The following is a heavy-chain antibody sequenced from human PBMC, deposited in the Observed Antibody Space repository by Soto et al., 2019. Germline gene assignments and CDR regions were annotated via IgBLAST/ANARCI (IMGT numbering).Heavy chain of an antibody. CDR1: GFSLSTSGMC. J-gene: IGHJ4*02. Sequence: ASGPTLVNPTHTLTLTCTFSGFSLSTSGMCVSWIRQPPGKALEWLARIDWDDDKYYSTSLKTRLTISKDTSKNQVVLTMTNMDPVDTATYYCARSTYYYDSSGYGFYYFDYWGQGTLVTVSS. V-gene: IGHV2-70*11. D-gene: IGHD3-22*01. CDR3: ARSTYYYDSSGYGFYYFDY. CDR2: IDWDDDK.